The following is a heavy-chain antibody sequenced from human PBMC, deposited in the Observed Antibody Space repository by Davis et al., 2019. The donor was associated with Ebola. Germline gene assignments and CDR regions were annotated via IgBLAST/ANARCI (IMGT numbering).Heavy chain of an antibody. CDR2: ISAYNGNT. CDR3: ARAVTMVLPSGWFDP. D-gene: IGHD3-10*01. CDR1: GYTFTRYG. V-gene: IGHV1-18*01. Sequence: AASVKVSCKASGYTFTRYGISWVRQAPGQGLEWMGWISAYNGNTNYAQNLQGRVTMTTDTSTSTAYMEVRSLRYDDTAVYYCARAVTMVLPSGWFDPWGQGTLDTVSS. J-gene: IGHJ5*02.